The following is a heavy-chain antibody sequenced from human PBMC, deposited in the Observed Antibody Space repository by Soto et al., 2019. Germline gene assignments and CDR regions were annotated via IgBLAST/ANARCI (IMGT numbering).Heavy chain of an antibody. J-gene: IGHJ5*02. CDR3: CRLVIIEGWFDP. D-gene: IGHD3-9*01. CDR2: IKSKTDGGTT. V-gene: IGHV3-15*01. Sequence: GGSLRLSCAASGFTFSNAWMSWVRQAPGKGLEWVGRIKSKTDGGTTGYAAPVKGRFPISRDDSKNTLYLQMNSLKTEDTAVYYCCRLVIIEGWFDPWGQGTLVTVSS. CDR1: GFTFSNAW.